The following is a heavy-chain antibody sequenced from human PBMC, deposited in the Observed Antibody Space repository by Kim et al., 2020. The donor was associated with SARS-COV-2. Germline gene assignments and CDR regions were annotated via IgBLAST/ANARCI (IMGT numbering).Heavy chain of an antibody. D-gene: IGHD3-22*01. Sequence: GRFTISRDNSKNTLYLQMNSLRAEDTAVYYCAKSELGFYYYDSSGSNFDYWGQGTLVTVSS. J-gene: IGHJ4*02. CDR3: AKSELGFYYYDSSGSNFDY. V-gene: IGHV3-23*01.